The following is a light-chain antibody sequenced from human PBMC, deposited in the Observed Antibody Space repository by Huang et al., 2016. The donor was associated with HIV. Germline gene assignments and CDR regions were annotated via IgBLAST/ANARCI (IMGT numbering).Light chain of an antibody. CDR3: QQSNNWPPYT. CDR1: QTVYSN. CDR2: GAA. Sequence: EIVMTQSPATLSVSPGDRATLSCRASQTVYSNLAWYQQKPGQAPRLLIYGAATRATGIPARFSGSGSGTEFTLTISSLQSEDFAVYYCQQSNNWPPYTFGQGTKLEIK. J-gene: IGKJ2*01. V-gene: IGKV3D-15*01.